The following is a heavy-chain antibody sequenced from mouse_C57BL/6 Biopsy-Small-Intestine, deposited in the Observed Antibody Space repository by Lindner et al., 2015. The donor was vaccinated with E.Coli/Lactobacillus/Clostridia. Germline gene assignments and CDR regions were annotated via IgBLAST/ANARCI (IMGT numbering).Heavy chain of an antibody. Sequence: VQLQESGPGLAKPSQTLSLTCSVTGYSITSDYWNWIRKFPGNKLGYMGYISYSGSTYYNPSLKSRISITRGTSKNQYYLQLNSVATEDTATYYCARYSRYGSSPLYWYFDVWGTGTTVTVSS. CDR1: GYSITSDY. CDR2: ISYSGST. V-gene: IGHV3-8*01. CDR3: ARYSRYGSSPLYWYFDV. D-gene: IGHD1-1*01. J-gene: IGHJ1*03.